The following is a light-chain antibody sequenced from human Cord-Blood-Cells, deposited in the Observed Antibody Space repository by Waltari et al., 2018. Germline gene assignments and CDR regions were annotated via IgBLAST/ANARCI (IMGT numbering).Light chain of an antibody. V-gene: IGKV1-33*01. CDR3: QQYDNLPWT. CDR1: QDISNY. Sequence: DIQMTQSPSSLSASVGDRVNITCQASQDISNYLNWYQQNPGKAPKLLIYDASNLETGVPSRFSGSGSGTDFTFTISSLQPEDIATYYCQQYDNLPWTFGQGTKVEIK. CDR2: DAS. J-gene: IGKJ1*01.